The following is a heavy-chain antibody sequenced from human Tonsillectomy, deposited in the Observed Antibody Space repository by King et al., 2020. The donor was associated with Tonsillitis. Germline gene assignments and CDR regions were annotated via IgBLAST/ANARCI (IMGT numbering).Heavy chain of an antibody. CDR2: IYSGGSST. Sequence: VQLVESGGGLVQPGGSLRLSCAASGFTFSSYAMSWVRQAPGKGLQWVSVIYSGGSSTYYADSVKGRFTISRDNSKNTLYLQMNSLRAEDTAVYYCATIEGERGYTYGSVFDYWGQGTLVTVSS. J-gene: IGHJ4*02. CDR1: GFTFSSYA. V-gene: IGHV3-23*03. CDR3: ATIEGERGYTYGSVFDY. D-gene: IGHD5-18*01.